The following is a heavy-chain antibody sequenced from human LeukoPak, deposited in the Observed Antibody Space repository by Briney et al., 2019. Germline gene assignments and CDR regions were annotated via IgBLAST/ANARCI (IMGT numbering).Heavy chain of an antibody. CDR1: GFTFSSYT. CDR2: ISYDGSNK. J-gene: IGHJ4*02. D-gene: IGHD3-3*01. CDR3: ARDFWSGFFSLGY. V-gene: IGHV3-30*04. Sequence: HPGGSLRLSCAASGFTFSSYTIHWVRQAPGEGLEWVAVISYDGSNKYYADSVKGRFTISRDNSKNTLYLQMNSLRAEDTAVYYCARDFWSGFFSLGYWGQGTLVTVSS.